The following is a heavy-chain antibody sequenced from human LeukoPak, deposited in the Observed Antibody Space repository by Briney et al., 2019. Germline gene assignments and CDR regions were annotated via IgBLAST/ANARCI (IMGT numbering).Heavy chain of an antibody. CDR3: ARAVSINYDFPNNWFDP. D-gene: IGHD3-3*01. J-gene: IGHJ5*02. CDR2: ISGSGGST. Sequence: GGSLRLSCAASGFTFSSYAMSWVRQAPGKGLEWVSAISGSGGSTYYADSVKGRFTISRDNSKNTLYLQMNSLRAEDTAVYYCARAVSINYDFPNNWFDPWGQGTLVTVSS. CDR1: GFTFSSYA. V-gene: IGHV3-23*01.